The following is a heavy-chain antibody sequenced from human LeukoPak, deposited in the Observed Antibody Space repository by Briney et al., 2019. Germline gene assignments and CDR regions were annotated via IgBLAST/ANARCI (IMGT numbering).Heavy chain of an antibody. CDR3: VRDNPRCCGVIPSNIDDY. Sequence: GGSLRVSCAASGFTFSIYWMSWVRQAAGKGLEWVANINQDGGQKYYVDSVKGRFTISRDNAKNSLYLQMNSLRAEDTAVYYCVRDNPRCCGVIPSNIDDYWGQGTLVTVSS. J-gene: IGHJ4*02. CDR2: INQDGGQK. CDR1: GFTFSIYW. D-gene: IGHD2/OR15-2a*01. V-gene: IGHV3-7*01.